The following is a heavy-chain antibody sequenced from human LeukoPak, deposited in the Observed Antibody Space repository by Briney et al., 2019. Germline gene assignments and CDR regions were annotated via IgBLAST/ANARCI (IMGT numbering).Heavy chain of an antibody. D-gene: IGHD5-18*01. CDR2: LSDGGHSS. CDR3: AFSPLGFNYGYAY. V-gene: IGHV3-23*01. Sequence: GRSLRLSCAASGFTFSSYAMNWVRQAPGKGLEWVSSLSDGGHSSFYADSVKGRFTIYRDDSQNILYLQMNNLGGDDTALYYCAFSPLGFNYGYAYWGQGTLVTVSS. CDR1: GFTFSSYA. J-gene: IGHJ4*02.